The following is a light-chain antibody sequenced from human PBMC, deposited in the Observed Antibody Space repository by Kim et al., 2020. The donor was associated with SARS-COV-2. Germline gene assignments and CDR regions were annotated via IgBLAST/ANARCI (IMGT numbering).Light chain of an antibody. J-gene: IGLJ3*02. CDR3: QAWDNNIVV. CDR1: ELGRNY. V-gene: IGLV3-1*01. Sequence: VSPGQTATIPCSGNELGRNYASWYQQRPGQSPLLVIYRDDKRPSGIPERFSGSTSGNTATLTISGTQPLDEADYYCQAWDNNIVVFGGGTQLTVL. CDR2: RDD.